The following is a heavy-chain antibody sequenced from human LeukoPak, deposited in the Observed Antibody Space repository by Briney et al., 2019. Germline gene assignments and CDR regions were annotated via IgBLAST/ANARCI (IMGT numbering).Heavy chain of an antibody. CDR2: IYTSGGA. V-gene: IGHV4-61*02. D-gene: IGHD3-10*01. J-gene: IGHJ5*02. Sequence: PSETLSLTCTVSGGSISSGTSYWSWIRQPAGKGLEWIGRIYTSGGAHYNPSLTSRVTISVDTSKNQFSLTLSSVTAADTAVYYCARIPLGSAQGFDPWGQGIQVTVSS. CDR3: ARIPLGSAQGFDP. CDR1: GGSISSGTSY.